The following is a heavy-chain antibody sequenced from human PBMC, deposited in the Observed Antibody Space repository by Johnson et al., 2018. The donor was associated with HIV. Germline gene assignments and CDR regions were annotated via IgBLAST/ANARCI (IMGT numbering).Heavy chain of an antibody. J-gene: IGHJ3*01. D-gene: IGHD3-10*01. CDR1: GFTFSYYS. Sequence: QMQLVESGGGLVQPWRSLRLSCAASGFTFSYYSMHWVRQAPGKGLEWVAVISYDGSNKYYADSVKGRFTLSRDNSKNTLDLQMNSLTIEDTAVFYCAKTRMGGILDAFDLWGQGTMVIVS. V-gene: IGHV3-30*18. CDR3: AKTRMGGILDAFDL. CDR2: ISYDGSNK.